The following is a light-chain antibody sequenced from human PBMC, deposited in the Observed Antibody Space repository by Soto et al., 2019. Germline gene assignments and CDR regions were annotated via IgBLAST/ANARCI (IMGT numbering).Light chain of an antibody. CDR1: QSVSSSY. CDR3: QHYGSSPIT. V-gene: IGKV3-20*01. Sequence: EIVLAQSPDTLSLSPGERATLSCRASQSVSSSYFAWFQQKPGQSPRLLIYAASSRATGIPDRFSGSWSGTDFTLTISRLEPEDSAVYYCQHYGSSPITFGQGTRVEIK. CDR2: AAS. J-gene: IGKJ5*01.